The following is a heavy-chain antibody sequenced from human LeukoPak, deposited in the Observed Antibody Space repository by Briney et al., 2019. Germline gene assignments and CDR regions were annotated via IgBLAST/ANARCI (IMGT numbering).Heavy chain of an antibody. D-gene: IGHD6-19*01. CDR3: ARSGYSSGWYLFDY. J-gene: IGHJ4*02. CDR1: GYTFTGYY. Sequence: ASVKVSCKASGYTFTGYYMHWVRQAPGQGLEWMGWINPNSGGTNYAQKFQGRVTMIRDTSISTAYMELSRLRSDDTAVYYCARSGYSSGWYLFDYWGQGTLVTVSS. CDR2: INPNSGGT. V-gene: IGHV1-2*02.